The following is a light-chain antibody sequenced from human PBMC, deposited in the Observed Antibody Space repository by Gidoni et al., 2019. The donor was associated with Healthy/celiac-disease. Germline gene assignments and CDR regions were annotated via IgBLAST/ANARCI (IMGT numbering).Light chain of an antibody. CDR1: SSDVGSYNL. Sequence: QSALTQPASVSGSPGQSITISCTGTSSDVGSYNLVSWYKQHPGKAPKLMSHEGSKRPSGVSNRFSGSKSGNTASLTISGLQAEDEADYYCCSYAGSSSYVFGTGTKVTVL. CDR3: CSYAGSSSYV. CDR2: EGS. V-gene: IGLV2-23*01. J-gene: IGLJ1*01.